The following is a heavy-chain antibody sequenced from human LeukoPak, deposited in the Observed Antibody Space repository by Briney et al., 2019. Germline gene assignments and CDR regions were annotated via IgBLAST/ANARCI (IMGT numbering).Heavy chain of an antibody. Sequence: ASVKVSCKASGYTFTGYYMHWVRQAPGQGLEWMGRINPNSGGTNYAQKFQGRVTMTRDTSISTAYMELSRLRSDDTAVYYCARVMGGYYYYMDVWGKGTTVTVSS. D-gene: IGHD2-8*01. V-gene: IGHV1-2*06. CDR2: INPNSGGT. CDR1: GYTFTGYY. J-gene: IGHJ6*03. CDR3: ARVMGGYYYYMDV.